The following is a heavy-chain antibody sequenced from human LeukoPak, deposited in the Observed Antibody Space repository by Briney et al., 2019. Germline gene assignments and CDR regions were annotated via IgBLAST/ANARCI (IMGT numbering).Heavy chain of an antibody. CDR2: IYTSGSA. CDR1: GGSISSYY. Sequence: SETLSLTCTVSGGSISSYYWSWIRQPAGKGLEWIGRIYTSGSANYNPSLKSRVTMSVDTSKNQFSLKLSSVTAAGTAVYYCARDSPEIAAADSFDYWGQGTLVTVSS. V-gene: IGHV4-4*07. D-gene: IGHD6-13*01. CDR3: ARDSPEIAAADSFDY. J-gene: IGHJ4*02.